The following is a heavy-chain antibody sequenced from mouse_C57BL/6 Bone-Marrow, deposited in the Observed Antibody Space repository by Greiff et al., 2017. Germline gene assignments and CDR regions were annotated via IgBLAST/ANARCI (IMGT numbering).Heavy chain of an antibody. CDR2: IDPSDSET. CDR1: GYTFTSYW. J-gene: IGHJ3*01. CDR3: AREGDGYYAWFAY. Sequence: HVQLQPPGAELVRPGSSVKLSCKASGYTFTSYWMHWVKQRPIQGLEWIGNIDPSDSETHYNQKFKDKATLTVDKSSSTAYMQLSSLTSEDSAVYYCAREGDGYYAWFAYWGQGTLVTVSA. D-gene: IGHD2-3*01. V-gene: IGHV1-52*01.